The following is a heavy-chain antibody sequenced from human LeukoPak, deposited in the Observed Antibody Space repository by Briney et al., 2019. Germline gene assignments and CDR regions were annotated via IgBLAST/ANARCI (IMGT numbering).Heavy chain of an antibody. CDR3: ARSPEAYSSASGDYFDY. V-gene: IGHV1-69*13. CDR2: IIPIFGTA. J-gene: IGHJ4*02. Sequence: ASVKVSCKASGYTFTGYYMHWVRQAPGQGLEWMGGIIPIFGTANYAQKFQGRVTITADESTSTAYMELSSLRSEDTAVYYCARSPEAYSSASGDYFDYWGQGTLVTVSS. D-gene: IGHD6-6*01. CDR1: GYTFTGYY.